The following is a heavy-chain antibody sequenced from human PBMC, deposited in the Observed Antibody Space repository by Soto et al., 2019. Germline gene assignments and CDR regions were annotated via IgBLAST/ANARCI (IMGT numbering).Heavy chain of an antibody. J-gene: IGHJ4*02. CDR1: GYSFASYW. Sequence: PGESLEISCKGSGYSFASYWIAWVRQMPGKGLEWMGIIYPGDSDTRYSPSFQGQVTISADKSINTAYLQWNSLKASDTAMYYCARHWPQLPLNLWGQGTLVTV. V-gene: IGHV5-51*01. CDR2: IYPGDSDT. CDR3: ARHWPQLPLNL.